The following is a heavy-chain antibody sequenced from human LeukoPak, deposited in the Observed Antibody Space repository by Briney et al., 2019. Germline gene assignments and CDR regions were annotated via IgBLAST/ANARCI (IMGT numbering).Heavy chain of an antibody. V-gene: IGHV4-39*07. D-gene: IGHD5-18*01. CDR3: AGTNTAMGNYYYYGMDV. Sequence: PSETLSLTCTVSGGSISRTSYYWGWIRQPPGKGLEWIGSVYYSGSTYYSPSLESRVTISVDTSKKQLSLKVSSVTAADTAVYHCAGTNTAMGNYYYYGMDVWGQGTTVTVSS. J-gene: IGHJ6*02. CDR2: VYYSGST. CDR1: GGSISRTSYY.